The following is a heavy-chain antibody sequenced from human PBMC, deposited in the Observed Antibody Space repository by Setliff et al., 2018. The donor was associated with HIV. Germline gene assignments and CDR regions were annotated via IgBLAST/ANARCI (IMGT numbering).Heavy chain of an antibody. D-gene: IGHD5-12*01. CDR2: ISAYNGNT. J-gene: IGHJ3*02. Sequence: ASVKVSCKASGYTFTSYGISWVRQAPGQGLEWMGWISAYNGNTNYAQKLQGRVTMTRNTSISTAYMELSSLRSEDTAVYYCARACRDGYNFLAFDIWGQGTMVTVSS. CDR3: ARACRDGYNFLAFDI. V-gene: IGHV1-18*01. CDR1: GYTFTSYG.